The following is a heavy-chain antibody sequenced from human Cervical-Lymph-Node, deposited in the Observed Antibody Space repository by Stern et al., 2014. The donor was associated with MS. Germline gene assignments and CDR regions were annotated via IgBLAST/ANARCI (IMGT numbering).Heavy chain of an antibody. J-gene: IGHJ3*02. CDR1: GYTFTSNW. CDR2: IYPYDSDT. CDR3: ARAWGDAIDI. V-gene: IGHV5-51*01. Sequence: EVQLVESGAEVKKPGESLKISCKGSGYTFTSNWIAWVRQMPGQGLEWMGIIYPYDSDTRYSPTFQGQVDISADKSISPAYLQWSRLKASDTAMYYCARAWGDAIDIWGHGTMVTVSS. D-gene: IGHD7-27*01.